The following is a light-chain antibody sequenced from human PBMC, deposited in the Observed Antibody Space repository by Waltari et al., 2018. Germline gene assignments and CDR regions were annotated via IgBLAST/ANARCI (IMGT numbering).Light chain of an antibody. CDR1: QNLRSY. V-gene: IGKV1-39*01. CDR3: QQGYTAPLT. Sequence: DIQLTQSPSSLSASEGDRVPITCRASQNLRSYLNWDQQSPGKAPNLLIYGASSLQSGIPSRFSGSGYGTDFTLTISSLQPEDFTTYYWQQGYTAPLTFGGGTKLEIK. CDR2: GAS. J-gene: IGKJ4*01.